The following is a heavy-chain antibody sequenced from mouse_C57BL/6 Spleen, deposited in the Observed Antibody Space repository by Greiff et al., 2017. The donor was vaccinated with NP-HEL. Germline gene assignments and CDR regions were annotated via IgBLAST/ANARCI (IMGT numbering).Heavy chain of an antibody. J-gene: IGHJ4*01. Sequence: QVQLQQPGAELVKPGASVKMSCKASGYTFTSYWITWVKQRPGQGLEWIGDIYPGSGSTNYNEKFKSKATLTVDTSASTAYMQLRCLISEDAAVYYCARYYGIYAMDYWGQGTSVTVSS. D-gene: IGHD1-1*01. V-gene: IGHV1-55*01. CDR2: IYPGSGST. CDR1: GYTFTSYW. CDR3: ARYYGIYAMDY.